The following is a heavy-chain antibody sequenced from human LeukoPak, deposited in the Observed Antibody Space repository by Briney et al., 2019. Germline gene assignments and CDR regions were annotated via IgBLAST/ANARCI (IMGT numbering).Heavy chain of an antibody. Sequence: GGSLRLSCAASGFTFSAYGMEWVRQAPGKGLEWVAAIWSDASNKYYADSVKGRFTISRDNSKNTLYLQMNSLRDGDTAVYYCARGAETATLPDYWGQGALVTVS. CDR2: IWSDASNK. V-gene: IGHV3-33*01. D-gene: IGHD5-24*01. J-gene: IGHJ4*02. CDR3: ARGAETATLPDY. CDR1: GFTFSAYG.